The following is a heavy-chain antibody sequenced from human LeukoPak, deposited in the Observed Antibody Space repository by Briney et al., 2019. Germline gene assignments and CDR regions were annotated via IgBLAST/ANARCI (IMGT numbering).Heavy chain of an antibody. J-gene: IGHJ4*02. CDR3: ARAVAGTKFDY. CDR2: IYYSGST. D-gene: IGHD6-19*01. CDR1: GGSISSYY. V-gene: IGHV4-59*01. Sequence: SETLSLTCTVSGGSISSYYWSWIRQPPGKGLEWIGYIYYSGSTSYNPSLKSRVTISVDTSKNQFSLKLSSVTAADTAVYYCARAVAGTKFDYWGQGTLVTVSS.